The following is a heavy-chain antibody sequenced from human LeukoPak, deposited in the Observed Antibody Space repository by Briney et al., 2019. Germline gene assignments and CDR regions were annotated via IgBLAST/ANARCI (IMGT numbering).Heavy chain of an antibody. V-gene: IGHV5-51*01. Sequence: GESLKISCKGSGYSFTSYWIGWVRQMPGKGLEWMGIIYPGDSDTRYSPSFQGQVTISADKSISTAYLQWSSLKASDTAMYYRPRGPEHTGYSSGWSFSSYYCYMRVWCKGNRDRVSS. CDR2: IYPGDSDT. CDR3: PRGPEHTGYSSGWSFSSYYCYMRV. CDR1: GYSFTSYW. J-gene: IGHJ6*03. D-gene: IGHD6-19*01.